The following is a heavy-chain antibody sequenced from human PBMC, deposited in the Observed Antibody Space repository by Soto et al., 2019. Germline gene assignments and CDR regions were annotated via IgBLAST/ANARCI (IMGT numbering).Heavy chain of an antibody. CDR3: TRGGSGSSWYWHD. CDR2: IKQDGSEQ. J-gene: IGHJ4*02. Sequence: GGSLSLSCAASGFTFSTLWMSWVRQAPGKGLEWVANIKQDGSEQYYVDSVKGRFTISRDNAKNSLYLQMNSLRAEDTAVYYCTRGGSGSSWYWHDWGQGTLVTVSS. V-gene: IGHV3-7*01. D-gene: IGHD6-13*01. CDR1: GFTFSTLW.